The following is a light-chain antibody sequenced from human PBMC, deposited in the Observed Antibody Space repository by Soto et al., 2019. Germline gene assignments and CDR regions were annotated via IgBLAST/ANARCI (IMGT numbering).Light chain of an antibody. J-gene: IGLJ1*01. CDR3: QSYDSSLSVLYV. CDR2: GNT. Sequence: QSVLTQPPSVSGAPGQRVTISRTGSSSNIGAGYEVHWFQQLPGTAPKLLIYGNTNRPSGVPDRFSGSKSDTSASLAITGLQPEDEADYYCQSYDSSLSVLYVFGTGTKVTVL. CDR1: SSNIGAGYE. V-gene: IGLV1-40*01.